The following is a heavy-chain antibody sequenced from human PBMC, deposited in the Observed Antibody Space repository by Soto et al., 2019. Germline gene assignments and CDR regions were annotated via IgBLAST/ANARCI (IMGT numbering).Heavy chain of an antibody. CDR2: IYYSGST. J-gene: IGHJ5*02. V-gene: IGHV4-59*01. D-gene: IGHD3-22*01. CDR1: GGSISSYY. Sequence: SETLSLTCTVSGGSISSYYWSWIRQPPGKGLEWIGYIYYSGSTNYNPSLKSRVTISVDTSKNQFSLKLSSVTAADTAVYYCARAPLYYYDSSGYYSYNWFDPWGQGTLVTVSS. CDR3: ARAPLYYYDSSGYYSYNWFDP.